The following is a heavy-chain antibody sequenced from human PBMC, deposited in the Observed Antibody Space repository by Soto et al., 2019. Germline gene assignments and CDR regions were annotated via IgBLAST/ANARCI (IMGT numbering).Heavy chain of an antibody. Sequence: RSLTCTVSGGSVSSGSYYWSWIRQPPGKGLEWIGYIYYSGSTNYNPSLKSRVTISVDTSKNQFSLKLSSVTAADTAVYYCARGEGYYDFWSGYYSSFDYWGQGTLVTVSS. CDR3: ARGEGYYDFWSGYYSSFDY. D-gene: IGHD3-3*01. CDR1: GGSVSSGSYY. V-gene: IGHV4-61*01. J-gene: IGHJ4*02. CDR2: IYYSGST.